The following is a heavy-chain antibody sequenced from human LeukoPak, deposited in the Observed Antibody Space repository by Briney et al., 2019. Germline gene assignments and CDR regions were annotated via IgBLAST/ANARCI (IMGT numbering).Heavy chain of an antibody. J-gene: IGHJ5*02. CDR3: ARAPGEGWFDP. Sequence: GGSLRLSCAASGFTFSSYWMSRVRQAPGKGLKWVASIKQDGSEKYYADSVKGRFTISRDNAKNSLYLQMNSLRAEDTALYYCARAPGEGWFDPWGQGTLVTVSS. CDR1: GFTFSSYW. D-gene: IGHD4-17*01. CDR2: IKQDGSEK. V-gene: IGHV3-7*01.